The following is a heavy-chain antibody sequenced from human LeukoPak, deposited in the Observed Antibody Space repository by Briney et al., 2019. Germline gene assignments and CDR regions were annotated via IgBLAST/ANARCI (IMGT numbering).Heavy chain of an antibody. V-gene: IGHV3-30*03. Sequence: PAGGSLRLSCAASGLTFSSYGMHWVRQAPGKGLEWVAVISYDGSNKYYADSVKGRFTISRDNSKNTLYLQMNSLRAEDTAVYYCASGYGDYVNYWGQGTLVTVSS. CDR3: ASGYGDYVNY. CDR1: GLTFSSYG. D-gene: IGHD4-17*01. J-gene: IGHJ4*02. CDR2: ISYDGSNK.